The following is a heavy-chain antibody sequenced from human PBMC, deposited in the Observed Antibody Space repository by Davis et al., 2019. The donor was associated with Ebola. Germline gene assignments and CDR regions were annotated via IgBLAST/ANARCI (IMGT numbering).Heavy chain of an antibody. D-gene: IGHD2-8*02. J-gene: IGHJ1*01. CDR2: IAYDGSTQ. Sequence: GESLKISCAASGFTFRNYAMDWVRQAPGKGLEWVAVIAYDGSTQYYGDSVKGRFTISRDNSKNMVYLQMNSLRAEDTAVYYCARDSRGGGVISKQLQHWGQGTLVTVSS. V-gene: IGHV3-30-3*01. CDR3: ARDSRGGGVISKQLQH. CDR1: GFTFRNYA.